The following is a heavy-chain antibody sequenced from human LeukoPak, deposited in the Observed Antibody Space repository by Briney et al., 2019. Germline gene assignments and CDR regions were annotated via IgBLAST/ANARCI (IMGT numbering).Heavy chain of an antibody. D-gene: IGHD5-12*01. CDR1: GFTFSDYY. CDR2: ISASSSFT. V-gene: IGHV3-11*06. CDR3: ARAGYSDYDLTDY. Sequence: GGSLRLSCAASGFTFSDYYMSWIRQAPGKGLEWVSYISASSSFTNYADSLKGRFTISRDNAKNSLSLQMNSLRAEDTAVYYCARAGYSDYDLTDYWGQGTLVIVSS. J-gene: IGHJ4*02.